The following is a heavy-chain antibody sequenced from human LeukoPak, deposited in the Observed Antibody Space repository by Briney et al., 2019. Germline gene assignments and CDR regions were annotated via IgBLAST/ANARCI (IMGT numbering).Heavy chain of an antibody. J-gene: IGHJ4*02. V-gene: IGHV5-51*01. CDR2: IYPDGSNI. CDR3: ARPPSRGYSSSFEY. Sequence: GASLQISWEGSGSIFATYWIAWVRPLAGKGQGWVGIIYPDGSNIRYSPSFQGQVTISADKSISTASLQWSSLKASDTAIYYCARPPSRGYSSSFEYWGQGTLVTVSS. CDR1: GSIFATYW. D-gene: IGHD2-2*03.